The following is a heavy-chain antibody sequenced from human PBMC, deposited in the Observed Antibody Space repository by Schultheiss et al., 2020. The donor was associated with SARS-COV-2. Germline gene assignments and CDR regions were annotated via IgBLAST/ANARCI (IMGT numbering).Heavy chain of an antibody. CDR3: AKTVGATMGGYFDY. CDR1: GFTFSSYA. J-gene: IGHJ4*02. CDR2: ISGSGGST. V-gene: IGHV3-23*01. D-gene: IGHD1-26*01. Sequence: GGSLRLSCAASGFTFSSYAMSWVRQAPGKGLEWVSVISGSGGSTNYADSVKGRFTISRDNSKNTLYLQMNSLRAEDTAVYYCAKTVGATMGGYFDYWGQGTLVTVSS.